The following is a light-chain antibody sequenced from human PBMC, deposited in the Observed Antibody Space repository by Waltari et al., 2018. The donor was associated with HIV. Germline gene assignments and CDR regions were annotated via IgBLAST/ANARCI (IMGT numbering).Light chain of an antibody. CDR3: MQALQTPLT. Sequence: DIVMTQSPLHLPVTPGEPASISCRSSQSLLHSNGYNYLDWYLPKPGPSPQLLIYLGSNRASGVPDRFSGSGSGTDFTLKISRVEAEDVGVYYCMQALQTPLTFGGGAKVEIK. CDR2: LGS. J-gene: IGKJ4*01. CDR1: QSLLHSNGYNY. V-gene: IGKV2-28*01.